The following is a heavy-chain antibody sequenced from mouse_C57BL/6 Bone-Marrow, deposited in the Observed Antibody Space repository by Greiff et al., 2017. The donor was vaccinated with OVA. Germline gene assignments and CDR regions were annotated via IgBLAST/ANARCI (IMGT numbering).Heavy chain of an antibody. CDR3: ARHGSSPFAY. CDR2: ISNGGGST. D-gene: IGHD1-1*01. CDR1: GFTFSDYY. Sequence: EVMLVESGGGLVQPGGSLKLSCAASGFTFSDYYMYWVRQTPEKRLEWVAYISNGGGSTYYPETVKCRFTISRDNAKKTLYLQMSRLKSEDTAMYYCARHGSSPFAYWGQGTLVTVSA. J-gene: IGHJ3*01. V-gene: IGHV5-12*01.